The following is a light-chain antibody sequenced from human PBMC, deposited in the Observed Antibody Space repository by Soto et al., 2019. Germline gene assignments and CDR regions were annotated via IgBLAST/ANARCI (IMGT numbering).Light chain of an antibody. CDR3: ATWDDRLNGPV. CDR1: SSNIGSNT. V-gene: IGLV1-44*01. Sequence: QSVLTQPPSASGTPGQRVTISCSGSSSNIGSNTVNWYQQFPGTAPKLLIYSNSHRPSGDPDRFSGSKSGTSASLAISGLQSADEADYYCATWDDRLNGPVFGGGTKVTVL. CDR2: SNS. J-gene: IGLJ2*01.